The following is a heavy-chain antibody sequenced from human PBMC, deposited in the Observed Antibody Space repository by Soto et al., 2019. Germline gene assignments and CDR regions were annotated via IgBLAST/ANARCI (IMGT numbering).Heavy chain of an antibody. CDR1: GYNFNVYA. D-gene: IGHD1-20*01. J-gene: IGHJ4*02. V-gene: IGHV3-23*01. CDR2: TGATGRTT. CDR3: ATVHNTSRSFDY. Sequence: PGGSLRLSCAASGYNFNVYAMTWVRQAPGKGLEWVSTTGATGRTTYYADSVKGRFTVSRDNSKNTLDLQMSNLRAEDTDVYYCATVHNTSRSFDYWGQGTLVTVSS.